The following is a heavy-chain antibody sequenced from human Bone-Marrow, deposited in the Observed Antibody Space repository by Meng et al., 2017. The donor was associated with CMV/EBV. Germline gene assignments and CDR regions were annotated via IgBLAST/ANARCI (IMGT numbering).Heavy chain of an antibody. CDR1: GGSVRSGNYY. CDR2: TYYGGSA. J-gene: IGHJ5*02. CDR3: ARAERFSKRFDP. V-gene: IGHV4-61*01. Sequence: GSLRLSCTVSGGSVRSGNYYWSWIRQPPGKGLEWIGYTYYGGSADYSSSLKSRVTISIDTSQNQFSLKLNSVTAADTAVYYCARAERFSKRFDPWGQGTLVTVSS. D-gene: IGHD1-1*01.